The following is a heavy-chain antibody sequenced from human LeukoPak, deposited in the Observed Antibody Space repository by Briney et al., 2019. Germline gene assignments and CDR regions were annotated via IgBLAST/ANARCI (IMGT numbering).Heavy chain of an antibody. J-gene: IGHJ6*01. V-gene: IGHV4-59*08. Sequence: SETLSLTCTVSGGSIRSHFWSWIRQPPGKGLEWIGYIYDNGGASYNPAPNSRVTLTADTSKNELSLKLSSVTDADTAVYYCARHGTPLYYYYGMDVWGQGTTVTVSS. CDR3: ARHGTPLYYYYGMDV. CDR1: GGSIRSHF. CDR2: IYDNGGA. D-gene: IGHD1-26*01.